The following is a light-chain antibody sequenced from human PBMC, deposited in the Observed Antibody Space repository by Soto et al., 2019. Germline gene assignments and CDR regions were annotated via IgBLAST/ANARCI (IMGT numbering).Light chain of an antibody. CDR3: QQFKSGTKT. CDR1: QNIERW. Sequence: DIQLTLSPATLSASFGDSVTITCRASQNIERWLAWYQQKPGKAPKLLLYDVSSLESGVPSRFSGSGSGTEFILTINGLQPDDFATYFCQQFKSGTKTFGQGTKVDIK. J-gene: IGKJ1*01. CDR2: DVS. V-gene: IGKV1-5*01.